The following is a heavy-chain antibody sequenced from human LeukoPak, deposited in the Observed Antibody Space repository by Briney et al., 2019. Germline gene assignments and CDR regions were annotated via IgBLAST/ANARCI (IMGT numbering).Heavy chain of an antibody. V-gene: IGHV4-34*01. Sequence: SETLSLTCAVYGGSFSGYYWSWIRQPPGKGLEWIGEINHSGSTNYNPSLKSRVTISVDTSKNQFSLKLSSVNAADTAVYYCARVGGYCSGGSCYSSYFAYWGQGTLVTVSS. D-gene: IGHD2-15*01. CDR2: INHSGST. J-gene: IGHJ4*02. CDR1: GGSFSGYY. CDR3: ARVGGYCSGGSCYSSYFAY.